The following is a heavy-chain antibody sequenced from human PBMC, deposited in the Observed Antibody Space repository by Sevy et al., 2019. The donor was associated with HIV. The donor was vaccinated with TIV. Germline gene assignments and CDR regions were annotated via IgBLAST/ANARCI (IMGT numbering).Heavy chain of an antibody. Sequence: ASVKVSCKASGYTFSSYYMHWVRQAPGHGLEWMGIISPSGGSTSCAQKFQGRVTMTRDTSTSTVYMELSSLRSEDTAVYYCARDRRYFDWLSGWFDPWGQGTLVTVSS. D-gene: IGHD3-9*01. CDR2: ISPSGGST. CDR3: ARDRRYFDWLSGWFDP. CDR1: GYTFSSYY. V-gene: IGHV1-46*01. J-gene: IGHJ5*02.